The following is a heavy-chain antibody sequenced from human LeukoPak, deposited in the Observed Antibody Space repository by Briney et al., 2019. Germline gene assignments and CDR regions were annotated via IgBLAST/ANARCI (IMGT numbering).Heavy chain of an antibody. J-gene: IGHJ4*02. CDR3: ARAISGGSPITASDY. CDR1: GYTFTGYY. Sequence: GASVKVSCKASGYTFTGYYMHWVRQAPGQGLEWMGWINPNSDFTNFAQNFQGRVTMTSDTSISTAYMEQSRLRSDDTAVYYCARAISGGSPITASDYWGQGTLVTDSS. V-gene: IGHV1-2*02. CDR2: INPNSDFT. D-gene: IGHD2-15*01.